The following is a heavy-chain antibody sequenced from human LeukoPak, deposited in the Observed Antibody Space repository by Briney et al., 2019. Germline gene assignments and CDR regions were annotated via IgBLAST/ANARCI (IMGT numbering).Heavy chain of an antibody. V-gene: IGHV3-30*03. CDR3: ASGGLMGATDSFSY. J-gene: IGHJ4*02. CDR1: GFTFSSYG. Sequence: GGSLRLSCAASGFTFSSYGMQWVRQAPGKGLEWVAAISYDGSNKYYADSVKGRFTVSRDNSKNTLYLQMNSLRSDDTAVYYCASGGLMGATDSFSYWGQGTLVTVSS. CDR2: ISYDGSNK. D-gene: IGHD1-26*01.